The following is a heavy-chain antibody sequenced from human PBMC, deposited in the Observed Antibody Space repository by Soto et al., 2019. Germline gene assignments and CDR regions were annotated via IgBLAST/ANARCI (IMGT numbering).Heavy chain of an antibody. V-gene: IGHV3-30-3*01. CDR1: GFTFSSYA. J-gene: IGHJ4*02. D-gene: IGHD4-17*01. Sequence: QVQLVESGGGVVQPGRSLRLSCAASGFTFSSYAMHWVRQAPGKGLEWVAVISYDGSNKYYADSVKGRFTISRDNSKNTLYLQMNSLRAEDTAVYYCARVPTTVVTPFYFDYWGQGTLVTVSS. CDR2: ISYDGSNK. CDR3: ARVPTTVVTPFYFDY.